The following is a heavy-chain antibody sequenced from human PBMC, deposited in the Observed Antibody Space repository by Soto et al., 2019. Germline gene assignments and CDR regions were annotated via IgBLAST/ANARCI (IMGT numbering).Heavy chain of an antibody. CDR2: IWYDGSNK. J-gene: IGHJ4*02. V-gene: IGHV3-33*01. CDR1: GFTFSSYG. CDR3: ASFSAVYYDSSGYSLPSDY. Sequence: GGSLRLSCAASGFTFSSYGMHWVRQAPGKGLEWVAVIWYDGSNKYYADSVKGRFTISRDNSKNTLYLQMNSLRAEDTAVYYCASFSAVYYDSSGYSLPSDYWGQGTLVTVSS. D-gene: IGHD3-22*01.